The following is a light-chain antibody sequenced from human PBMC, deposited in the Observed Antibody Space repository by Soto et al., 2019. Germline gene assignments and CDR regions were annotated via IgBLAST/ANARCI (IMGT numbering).Light chain of an antibody. CDR3: FSYAGDSTWV. Sequence: QSVLTQPASVSGSPGQSITISCTGTRSDIGSYNSIAWYQQHPGKAPRVMIFEVTKRPSGISNRFSGSKSGSTASLTISGLQAEDEADSFCFSYAGDSTWVFGGGTKVTVL. CDR2: EVT. J-gene: IGLJ3*02. V-gene: IGLV2-23*02. CDR1: RSDIGSYNS.